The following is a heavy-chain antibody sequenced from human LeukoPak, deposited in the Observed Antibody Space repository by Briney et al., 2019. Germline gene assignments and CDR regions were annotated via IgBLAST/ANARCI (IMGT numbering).Heavy chain of an antibody. V-gene: IGHV4-34*01. Sequence: GSLRLSCAASGFTFSSYSMNWVRQPPGKGLEWIGEINHSGSTNYNPSLKSRVTISVDTSKNQFSLKLSSVTAADTAVYYCARGLRNWNDPFGQGTLVTVSS. D-gene: IGHD4-17*01. CDR1: GFTFSSYS. CDR3: ARGLRNWNDP. J-gene: IGHJ5*02. CDR2: INHSGST.